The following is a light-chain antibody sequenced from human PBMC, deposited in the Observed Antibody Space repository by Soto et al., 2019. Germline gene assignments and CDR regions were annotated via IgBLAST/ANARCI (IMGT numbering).Light chain of an antibody. CDR3: QTYRYAPAT. CDR1: QDIIKF. J-gene: IGKJ1*01. V-gene: IGKV1-27*01. CDR2: AAS. Sequence: DIQMTQSPSSLTAFIGDRVSISCLASQDIIKFLAWYQQRPGRIPNVLINAASTLRPGVPSRFSGSGSGTNFTLTINGLQPEDVATYYCQTYRYAPATFGQGTKVEIK.